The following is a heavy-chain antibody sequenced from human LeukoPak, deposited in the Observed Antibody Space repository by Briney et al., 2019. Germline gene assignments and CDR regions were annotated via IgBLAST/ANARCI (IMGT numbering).Heavy chain of an antibody. CDR1: GFTFSDYY. J-gene: IGHJ4*02. Sequence: GGSLRLSCAASGFTFSDYYMSWIRRAPGKGLEWVSYISSSGSTIYYADSVKGRFTISRDNAKNSLYLQMDSLRAEGTAVYYCARDWGVVPAAPTVLSDYWGQGTLVTVSS. V-gene: IGHV3-11*04. CDR2: ISSSGSTI. D-gene: IGHD2-2*01. CDR3: ARDWGVVPAAPTVLSDY.